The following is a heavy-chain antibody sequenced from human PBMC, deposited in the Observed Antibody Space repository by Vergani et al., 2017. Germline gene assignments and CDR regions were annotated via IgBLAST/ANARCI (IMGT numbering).Heavy chain of an antibody. V-gene: IGHV4-34*01. Sequence: QVQLQQWGAGLLKPSETLSLTCAVYGGSFSGYYWSWIRQPPGKGLEWIGEINHSGSTNYNPSLKSRVTVSVDTSKNQFSLKLSSVTAADTAVYYCARDRRPVVLTGYYIGGFYYYYMDVWGKGP. J-gene: IGHJ6*03. CDR2: INHSGST. CDR3: ARDRRPVVLTGYYIGGFYYYYMDV. CDR1: GGSFSGYY. D-gene: IGHD3-9*01.